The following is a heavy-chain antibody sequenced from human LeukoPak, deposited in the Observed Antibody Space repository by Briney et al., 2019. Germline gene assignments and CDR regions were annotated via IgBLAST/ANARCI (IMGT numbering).Heavy chain of an antibody. CDR2: IHTSGTT. J-gene: IGHJ5*02. CDR3: ARGDYYAGGGSNWFAP. CDR1: GGSMSSYY. V-gene: IGHV4-4*07. Sequence: SETPSLPCTVSGGSMSSYYWSFIRQSAGTGLEWLGRIHTSGTTWYNPSLKSRVTLSVDAAKNQFSLGPTSVAAADTAVYYCARGDYYAGGGSNWFAPLGHGTLLTVSS. D-gene: IGHD1-26*01.